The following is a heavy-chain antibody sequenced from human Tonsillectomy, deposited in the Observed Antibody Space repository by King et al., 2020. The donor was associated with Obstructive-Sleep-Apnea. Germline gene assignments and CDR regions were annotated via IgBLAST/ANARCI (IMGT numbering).Heavy chain of an antibody. V-gene: IGHV4-34*01. CDR3: ARLHFYGPYYFDY. CDR2: INHSGST. CDR1: GGSFSGYY. J-gene: IGHJ4*02. D-gene: IGHD2/OR15-2a*01. Sequence: VQLQQWGAGLLKPSETLSLTCAVYGGSFSGYYWSWIRQPPGKGLEWIGEINHSGSTNYNPSLKSRVTISVDTSKNQFSLKLSSVTAADTAVSYCARLHFYGPYYFDYWGQGTLVTVSS.